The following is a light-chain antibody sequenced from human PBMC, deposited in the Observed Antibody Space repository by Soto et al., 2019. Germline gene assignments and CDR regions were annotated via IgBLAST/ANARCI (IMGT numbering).Light chain of an antibody. CDR1: SSDVGAYNY. CDR2: DVS. CDR3: NSYATSNTYV. V-gene: IGLV2-14*01. Sequence: QSALTQPASVSGSPGQSITISCTGTSSDVGAYNYVSWYQQEPGKAPKLMIYDVSNRPSGISARFSGSKSGNTASLTISGLQAEDEADYYCNSYATSNTYVFGTGTKSPS. J-gene: IGLJ1*01.